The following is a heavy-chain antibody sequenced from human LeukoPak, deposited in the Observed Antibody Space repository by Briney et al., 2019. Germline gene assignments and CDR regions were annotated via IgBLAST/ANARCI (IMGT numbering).Heavy chain of an antibody. CDR3: AKDGDDSSSWYHGY. D-gene: IGHD6-13*01. CDR2: ISGSGGST. CDR1: GFTFSSYA. Sequence: SGGSLRLSCAASGFTFSSYAMSWVRQAPGKGLEWVSAISGSGGSTYYADSVKGRFTISRDNSKNTLYLQMNSLRAEDTAVYYCAKDGDDSSSWYHGYWGQGTLVTVSS. J-gene: IGHJ4*02. V-gene: IGHV3-23*01.